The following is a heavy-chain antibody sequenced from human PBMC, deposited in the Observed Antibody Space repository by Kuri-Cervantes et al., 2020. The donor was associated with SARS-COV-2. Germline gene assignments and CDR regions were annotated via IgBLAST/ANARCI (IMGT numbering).Heavy chain of an antibody. CDR1: DFAFTNYP. CDR3: ARELSPGGSHLDY. CDR2: ISYDGRKV. J-gene: IGHJ4*02. Sequence: GESLKISCTASDFAFTNYPMHWVRQAPGKGLEWVALISYDGRKVNYSGSVKGRFTISRDNSQSALYLQMDSLTPEDTALYYCARELSPGGSHLDYWGQGTLVTVSS. D-gene: IGHD3-16*01. V-gene: IGHV3-30*04.